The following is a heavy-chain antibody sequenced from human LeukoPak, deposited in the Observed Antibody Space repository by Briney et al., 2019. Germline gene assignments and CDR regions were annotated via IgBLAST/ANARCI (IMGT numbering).Heavy chain of an antibody. Sequence: GASVKVFCKASGYTFTSYGISWVRQAPGQGLEWMGWISAYNGNTNYAQKLQGRVTMTTDTSTSTAYMELRSLRSDDTAVYYCARGTTVTTEKRYRGHYYFDYWGRGTLVTVSS. CDR1: GYTFTSYG. D-gene: IGHD4-17*01. CDR3: ARGTTVTTEKRYRGHYYFDY. CDR2: ISAYNGNT. J-gene: IGHJ4*02. V-gene: IGHV1-18*01.